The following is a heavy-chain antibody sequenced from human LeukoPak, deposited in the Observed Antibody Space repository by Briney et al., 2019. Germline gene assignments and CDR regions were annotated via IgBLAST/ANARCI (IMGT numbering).Heavy chain of an antibody. CDR2: IIPIFGTA. Sequence: SVKVSCKASGGTFSSYAISWVRQAPGQGLEWMGRIIPIFGTANYAQKFQGRVTITTDESTSTAYMELSSLRSEGTAVYYCASPNPYGSGSYSRSYYYMDVWGKGTTVTVSS. V-gene: IGHV1-69*05. CDR3: ASPNPYGSGSYSRSYYYMDV. J-gene: IGHJ6*03. D-gene: IGHD3-10*01. CDR1: GGTFSSYA.